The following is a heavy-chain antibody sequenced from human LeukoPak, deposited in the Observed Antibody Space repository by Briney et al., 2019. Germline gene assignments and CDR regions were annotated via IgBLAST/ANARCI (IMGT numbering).Heavy chain of an antibody. CDR1: GFTFNTYN. D-gene: IGHD7-27*01. Sequence: PGESLRLSCVASGFTFNTYNMNWVRQASGKGLEWVSSTTSSSSYIYYADSVKGRFTISRDNAKNSLYLQMNSLRAEDTAVYYCARDLGAFDIWGQGTMVTVSS. CDR2: TTSSSSYI. CDR3: ARDLGAFDI. V-gene: IGHV3-21*01. J-gene: IGHJ3*02.